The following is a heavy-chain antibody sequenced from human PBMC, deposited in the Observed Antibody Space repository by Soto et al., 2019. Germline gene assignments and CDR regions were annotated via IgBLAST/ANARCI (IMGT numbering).Heavy chain of an antibody. CDR1: GYSFTRYW. V-gene: IGHV5-51*01. CDR3: SRVRAPHIWAYGGFES. Sequence: QSLKISCKGSGYSFTRYWIGWVRQMPGKGLEWMGIIYPGDSDTGYSPSFQGQVTISADKSISTAYLQLSSLKPSDTAMYYCSRVRAPHIWAYGGFESWGKGT. J-gene: IGHJ3*02. CDR2: IYPGDSDT. D-gene: IGHD2-21*01.